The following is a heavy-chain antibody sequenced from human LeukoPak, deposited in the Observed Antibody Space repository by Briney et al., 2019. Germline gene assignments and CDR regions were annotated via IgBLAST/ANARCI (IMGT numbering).Heavy chain of an antibody. J-gene: IGHJ4*02. CDR2: ISSSSSYI. CDR1: GITFRNYS. D-gene: IGHD6-19*01. V-gene: IGHV3-21*01. CDR3: ARIAVTGFDY. Sequence: GGSLRLSCAASGITFRNYSMNWVRQAPGKGLEWVSSISSSSSYIYYAGSVKGRFTISKDNAKNSLYLQMNSLRAEDTAVYYCARIAVTGFDYWGQGTLVTVSS.